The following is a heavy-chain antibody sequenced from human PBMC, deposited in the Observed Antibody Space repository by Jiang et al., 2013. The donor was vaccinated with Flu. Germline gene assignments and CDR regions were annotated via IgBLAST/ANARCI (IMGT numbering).Heavy chain of an antibody. V-gene: IGHV1-69*04. D-gene: IGHD3-22*01. Sequence: GAEVKKPGSSVKVSCKASGGTFSSYAISWVRQAPGQGLEWMGRIIPILGIANYAQKFQGRVTITADKSTSTAYMELSSLRSEDTAVYYCARGYYYDSSGYGAYGMDVWGQGTTVTVSS. CDR3: ARGYYYDSSGYGAYGMDV. J-gene: IGHJ6*02. CDR2: IIPILGIA. CDR1: GGTFSSYA.